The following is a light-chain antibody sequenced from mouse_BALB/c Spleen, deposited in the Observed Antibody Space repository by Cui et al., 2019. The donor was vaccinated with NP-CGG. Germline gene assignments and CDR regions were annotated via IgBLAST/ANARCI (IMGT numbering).Light chain of an antibody. CDR2: GTN. CDR3: ALWYSNHWV. CDR1: TGAVTTSNY. J-gene: IGLJ1*01. V-gene: IGLV1*01. Sequence: HAVVTQASAPTTSPGETVTLTCRSSTGAVTTSNYAKWVQEKPDHLFTGLIGGTNNRAPGVPARFSGSLIGDKAALTITGAQTEDEAIYFCALWYSNHWVFGGGTKLTVL.